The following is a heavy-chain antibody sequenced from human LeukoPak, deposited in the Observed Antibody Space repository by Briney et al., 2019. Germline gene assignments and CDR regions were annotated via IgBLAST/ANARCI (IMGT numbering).Heavy chain of an antibody. V-gene: IGHV4-59*08. D-gene: IGHD6-13*01. CDR1: GGSISSYY. Sequence: PSETLSLTCTVSGGSISSYYWSWIRQPPGKGLEWIGYIYYSGSTNYNPSLKSRVTISVDTSKNQFSLKLSSVTAADTAAYYCARWAGYSSSWRWFDPWGQGTLVTVSS. J-gene: IGHJ5*02. CDR3: ARWAGYSSSWRWFDP. CDR2: IYYSGST.